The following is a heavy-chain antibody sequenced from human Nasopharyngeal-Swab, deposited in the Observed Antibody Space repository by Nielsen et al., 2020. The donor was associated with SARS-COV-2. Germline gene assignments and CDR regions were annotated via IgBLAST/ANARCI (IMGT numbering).Heavy chain of an antibody. V-gene: IGHV4-34*01. D-gene: IGHD1-26*01. CDR3: ARWAAWELRGGYFDY. J-gene: IGHJ4*02. CDR2: INHSGST. CDR1: GGSFSGYY. Sequence: SETLSLTCAVFGGSFSGYYWSWIRQPPGKGLEWIGEINHSGSTNYNPSLKSRVTISVDTSKNQFSLKLSSVTAADTAVYYCARWAAWELRGGYFDYWGQGTLVTVSS.